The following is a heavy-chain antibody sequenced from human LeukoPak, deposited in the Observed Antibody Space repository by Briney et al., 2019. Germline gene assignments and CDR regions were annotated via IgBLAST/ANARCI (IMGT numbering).Heavy chain of an antibody. CDR3: AKDFQYYYDSSGYYPLLDY. CDR1: GFTFSSYA. V-gene: IGHV3-30*18. J-gene: IGHJ4*02. CDR2: ISYDGSNK. Sequence: GGSLRLSCAASGFTFSSYAMSWVRQAPGKGLEWVAVISYDGSNKYYADSVKGRFTISRDNSKNTLYLQMNSLRAEDTAVYYCAKDFQYYYDSSGYYPLLDYWGQGTLVTVSS. D-gene: IGHD3-22*01.